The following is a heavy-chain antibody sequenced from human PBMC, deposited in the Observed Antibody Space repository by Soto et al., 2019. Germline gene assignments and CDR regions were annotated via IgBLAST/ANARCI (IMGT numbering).Heavy chain of an antibody. D-gene: IGHD5-12*01. CDR3: ARGRKIVAGGFEP. V-gene: IGHV1-8*01. J-gene: IGHJ5*02. CDR2: MNPSTGNT. Sequence: QVQLVQSGAEVKKPGASVKVSCKASGYTFTSYDIIWVRQATGQGLEWMGWMNPSTGNTDSAEKFQGRLTMTRNTSINTGYMELSSLSFEDTAVYYCARGRKIVAGGFEPWGQGTLVTVSS. CDR1: GYTFTSYD.